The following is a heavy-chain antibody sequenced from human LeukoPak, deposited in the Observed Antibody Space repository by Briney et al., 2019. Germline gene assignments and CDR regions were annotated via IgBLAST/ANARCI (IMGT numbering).Heavy chain of an antibody. D-gene: IGHD6-19*01. CDR3: ARDRGGWYRDAFDI. Sequence: PGGSLRLSCAASGFTFSSYGMHWVRQAPGKGLEWVAFIRYDGSNKYYADSVKGRFTISRDNSKNTLYLQMNSLRAEDTAVYYCARDRGGWYRDAFDIWGQGTMVTVSS. CDR1: GFTFSSYG. V-gene: IGHV3-30*02. CDR2: IRYDGSNK. J-gene: IGHJ3*02.